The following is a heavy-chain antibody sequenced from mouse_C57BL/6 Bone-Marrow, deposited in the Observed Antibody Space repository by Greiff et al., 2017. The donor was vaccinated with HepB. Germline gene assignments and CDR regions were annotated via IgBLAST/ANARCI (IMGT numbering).Heavy chain of an antibody. D-gene: IGHD1-1*01. CDR3: ARWGYYGSSPWWYFDV. V-gene: IGHV1-64*01. Sequence: QVQLKQPGAELVKPGASVKLSCKASGYTFTSYWMHWVKQRPGQGLEWIGMIHPNSGSTNYNEKFKSKATLTVDKSSSTAYMQLSSLTSEDSAVYYCARWGYYGSSPWWYFDVWGTGTTVTVSS. J-gene: IGHJ1*03. CDR1: GYTFTSYW. CDR2: IHPNSGST.